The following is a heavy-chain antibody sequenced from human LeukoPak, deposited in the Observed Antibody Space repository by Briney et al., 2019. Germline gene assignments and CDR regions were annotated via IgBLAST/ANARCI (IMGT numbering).Heavy chain of an antibody. CDR3: ARGTPTTRDFDS. D-gene: IGHD4-11*01. CDR1: GFTFSSYW. CDR2: INSDGSST. J-gene: IGHJ4*02. V-gene: IGHV3-74*01. Sequence: PGGSLRLSCAASGFTFSSYWMHWVRQAPGKGLVWVSRINSDGSSTSYADSVKGRFTISRDNSKNTLYPQMNSLRAEDTALYYCARGTPTTRDFDSWGQGTLVTVSS.